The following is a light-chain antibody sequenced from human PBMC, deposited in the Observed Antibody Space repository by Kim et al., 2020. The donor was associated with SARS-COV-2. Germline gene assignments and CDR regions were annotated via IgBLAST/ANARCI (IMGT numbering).Light chain of an antibody. CDR3: TSYTSTSTLV. V-gene: IGLV2-14*03. CDR2: DVS. J-gene: IGLJ2*01. Sequence: ITISCTGTSRGVGGYNFVSWYQQQPGRAPKLIICDVSNQPSGVSNRFSGSKSGNRASLTIFGLQAEDEADYYCTSYTSTSTLVFGGGTQLTVL. CDR1: SRGVGGYNF.